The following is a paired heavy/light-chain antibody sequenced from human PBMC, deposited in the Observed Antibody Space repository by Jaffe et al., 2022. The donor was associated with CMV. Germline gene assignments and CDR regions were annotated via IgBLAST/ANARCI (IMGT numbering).Light chain of an antibody. CDR2: AAS. CDR1: QGISSY. CDR3: QQLRT. J-gene: IGKJ3*01. V-gene: IGKV1-9*01. Sequence: DIQLTQSPSFLSASVGDRVTITCRASQGISSYLAWYQQKPGKAPKLLIYAASTLQSGVPSRFSGSGSGTEFTLTISSLQPEDFATYYCQQLRTFGPGTKVDIK.
Heavy chain of an antibody. D-gene: IGHD3-10*01. J-gene: IGHJ5*02. V-gene: IGHV4-39*01. CDR2: IYYSGST. CDR1: GGSISSSSYY. CDR3: ARHELWFGEFGAISSVYWGWFDP. Sequence: QLQLQESGPGLVKPSETLSLTCTVSGGSISSSSYYWGWIRQPPGKGLEWIGSIYYSGSTYYNPSLKSRVTISVDTSKNQFSLKLSSVTAADTAVYYCARHELWFGEFGAISSVYWGWFDPWGQGTLVTVSS.